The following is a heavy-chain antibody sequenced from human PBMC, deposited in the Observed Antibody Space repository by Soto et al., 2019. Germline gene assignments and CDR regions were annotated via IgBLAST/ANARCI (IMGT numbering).Heavy chain of an antibody. V-gene: IGHV3-7*01. Sequence: PVGSLRLSCAASGFTFSSYWMSWVRQAPGKGLEWVANIKQDGSEKYYVDSVKGRSTISRDNAKNSLYLQMNSLRAEDTAVYYCARDRWDSSGYYNYYYYGMDVWGQGTTVTVSS. CDR2: IKQDGSEK. D-gene: IGHD3-22*01. J-gene: IGHJ6*02. CDR1: GFTFSSYW. CDR3: ARDRWDSSGYYNYYYYGMDV.